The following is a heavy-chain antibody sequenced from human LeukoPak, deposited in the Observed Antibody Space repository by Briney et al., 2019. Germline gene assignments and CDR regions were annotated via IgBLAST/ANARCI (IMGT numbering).Heavy chain of an antibody. CDR1: GGSISSSRYY. CDR2: IYYSGST. CDR3: ARDITMVRGVQYYFDY. V-gene: IGHV4-39*07. J-gene: IGHJ4*02. Sequence: SETLSLTCTVSGGSISSSRYYWGWIRQPPGKGLEWIGSIYYSGSTYYNPSLKSRVTISVDTSKNQFSLKLSSVTAADTAVYYCARDITMVRGVQYYFDYWGQGTLVTVSS. D-gene: IGHD3-10*01.